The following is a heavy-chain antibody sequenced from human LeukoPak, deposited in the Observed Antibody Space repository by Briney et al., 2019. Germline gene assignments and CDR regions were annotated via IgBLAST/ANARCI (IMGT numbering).Heavy chain of an antibody. CDR3: VRDRELTY. Sequence: SETLSLTCTVSGGSISSYYWSWIRQPPGKGLEWIGYIYYSGSTNYNPSLKSRVTISVDASKNQFSLKLSSVTAADTAVYYCVRDRELTYWSQGTLVTVSS. CDR2: IYYSGST. J-gene: IGHJ4*02. D-gene: IGHD1-26*01. CDR1: GGSISSYY. V-gene: IGHV4-59*01.